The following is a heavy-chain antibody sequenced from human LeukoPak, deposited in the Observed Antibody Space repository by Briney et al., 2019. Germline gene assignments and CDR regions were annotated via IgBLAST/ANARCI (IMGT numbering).Heavy chain of an antibody. CDR2: IYSGGST. CDR1: GFTVSSNY. CDR3: ARGGYSGYDPVGDAFDI. J-gene: IGHJ3*02. V-gene: IGHV3-66*01. D-gene: IGHD5-12*01. Sequence: GGSLRLSCAASGFTVSSNYMSWVRQAPGKGLEWVSVIYSGGSTYYAGSVKGRFTISRDNSKNTLYLQMNSLRAEDTAVYYCARGGYSGYDPVGDAFDIWGQGTMVTVSS.